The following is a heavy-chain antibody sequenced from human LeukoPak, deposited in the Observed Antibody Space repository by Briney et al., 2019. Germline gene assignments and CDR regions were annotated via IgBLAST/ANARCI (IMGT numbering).Heavy chain of an antibody. CDR3: ARLGGYELGMGV. J-gene: IGHJ6*02. Sequence: ASVKVSCKASGYTFTSYDINWVRQATGQGLEWMGWMNPNSGNTGYAQKFQGRVTMTRNTSISTAYVELSSLRSEDTAVYYCARLGGYELGMGVWGQGTTVTVSS. V-gene: IGHV1-8*01. CDR1: GYTFTSYD. CDR2: MNPNSGNT. D-gene: IGHD5-12*01.